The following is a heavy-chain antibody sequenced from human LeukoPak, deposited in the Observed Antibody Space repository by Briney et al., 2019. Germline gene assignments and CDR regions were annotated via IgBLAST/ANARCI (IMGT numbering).Heavy chain of an antibody. Sequence: GGSLRLSCAASGFIFTDYGMHWVRQAPGKGLEWLTFIRYDGSDKYYADSVKGRFTISRDNSKNTLYLQMNSLRAEDTAVYYCATDSPKYCSSTSCAMLSFSEYFDYWGQGTLVTVSS. CDR3: ATDSPKYCSSTSCAMLSFSEYFDY. CDR1: GFIFTDYG. V-gene: IGHV3-30*02. D-gene: IGHD2-2*01. CDR2: IRYDGSDK. J-gene: IGHJ4*02.